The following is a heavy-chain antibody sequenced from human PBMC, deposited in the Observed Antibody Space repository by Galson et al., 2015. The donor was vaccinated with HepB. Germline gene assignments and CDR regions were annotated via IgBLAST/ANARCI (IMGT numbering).Heavy chain of an antibody. V-gene: IGHV7-4-1*02. J-gene: IGHJ6*03. CDR3: ARDQNSGYDWGIPIGYYYYMDV. Sequence: SVKVSCKASGYTFTSYAMNWVRQAPGQGLEWMGWINTNTGNPTYAQGFTGRFVFSLDTSVSTAYLQISSLKAEDTAVYYCARDQNSGYDWGIPIGYYYYMDVWGKGTTVTVSS. CDR1: GYTFTSYA. D-gene: IGHD5-12*01. CDR2: INTNTGNP.